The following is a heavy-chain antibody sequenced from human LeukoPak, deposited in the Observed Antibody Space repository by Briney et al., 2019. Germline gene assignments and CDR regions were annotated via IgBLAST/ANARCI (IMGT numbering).Heavy chain of an antibody. CDR2: ISGSGGST. V-gene: IGHV3-23*01. D-gene: IGHD6-13*01. Sequence: GGSLRLSCVASGFTFSSYAMGWVRQAPGKGLEWVSAISGSGGSTYYADSVKGRFTISRDNSKNTLYLQMNSLRAEDTAVYYCANPSSSWYFDYWGQGTLVTVSS. CDR3: ANPSSSWYFDY. CDR1: GFTFSSYA. J-gene: IGHJ4*02.